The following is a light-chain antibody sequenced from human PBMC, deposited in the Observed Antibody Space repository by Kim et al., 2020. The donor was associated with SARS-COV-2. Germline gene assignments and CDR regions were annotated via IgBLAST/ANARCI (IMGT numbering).Light chain of an antibody. CDR2: AAS. CDR3: QKYNGAPWT. Sequence: DIQMTQSPSSLYASVGDRVTITCRASQGISKDLAWYQQKPGNAPKLLIFAASALQSGVPTRFSGSGSGTDFTLTISSLQPEDVATYYCQKYNGAPWTFGQGTKVDIK. V-gene: IGKV1-27*01. J-gene: IGKJ1*01. CDR1: QGISKD.